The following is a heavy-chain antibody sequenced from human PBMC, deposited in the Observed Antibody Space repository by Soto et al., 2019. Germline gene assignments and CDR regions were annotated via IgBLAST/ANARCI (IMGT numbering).Heavy chain of an antibody. D-gene: IGHD2-21*01. CDR1: GCTLSSYA. J-gene: IGHJ3*02. CDR3: AKDRSYPNNDPFAI. V-gene: IGHV3-23*01. CDR2: ISGSGGST. Sequence: GGSLRLSCAASGCTLSSYAMSLVRQAPGKGLEWVSAISGSGGSTYYADSVKGRFTISRDNSKNTLYLQMNSLRAEDTVVYYCAKDRSYPNNDPFAIWGQGTMVTVSS.